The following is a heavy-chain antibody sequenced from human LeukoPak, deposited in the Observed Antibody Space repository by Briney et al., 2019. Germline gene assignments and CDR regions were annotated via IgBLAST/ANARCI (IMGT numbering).Heavy chain of an antibody. V-gene: IGHV3-30*02. CDR2: IRYDGSNK. CDR1: GFTCSSYG. D-gene: IGHD4-17*01. CDR3: ARVLWNGDYPRFDF. J-gene: IGHJ4*02. Sequence: GGSLRLSGAASGFTCSSYGMHWVRQAPGKGLEWVAFIRYDGSNKYYADSVKGRFTISRDNSKNTLYLQMNSLRAEDTAVYYCARVLWNGDYPRFDFWGQGTLVTVSS.